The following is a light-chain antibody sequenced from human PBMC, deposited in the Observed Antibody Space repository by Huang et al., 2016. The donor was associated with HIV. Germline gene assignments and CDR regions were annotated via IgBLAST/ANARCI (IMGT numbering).Light chain of an antibody. V-gene: IGKV1-8*01. J-gene: IGKJ4*01. CDR2: DAS. CDR3: QHSDGLSPLT. Sequence: IRMTQSPSSLSASTGDRVTITCRAGQNVGTSLAWYQQRPGRAPVLLIYDASTLQRGVPSRVSGSGSRTVFTLTIGCLQVEDAATYYCQHSDGLSPLTFGGGT. CDR1: QNVGTS.